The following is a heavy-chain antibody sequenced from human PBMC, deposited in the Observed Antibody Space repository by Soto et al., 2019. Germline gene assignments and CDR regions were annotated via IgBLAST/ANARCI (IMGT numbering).Heavy chain of an antibody. D-gene: IGHD1-1*01. V-gene: IGHV4-39*01. J-gene: IGHJ4*02. CDR3: ARHLIEVVWRGFDF. CDR1: ADSSTISNSY. CDR2: SSYNGGT. Sequence: ETLSLTCTVSADSSTISNSYWGWLRQPPGKGLQWIGSSSYNGGTFYNPSLKGRVAISVDTSKKQSSLQVTSVTAADTAVYYCARHLIEVVWRGFDFWGQGSPVTVSS.